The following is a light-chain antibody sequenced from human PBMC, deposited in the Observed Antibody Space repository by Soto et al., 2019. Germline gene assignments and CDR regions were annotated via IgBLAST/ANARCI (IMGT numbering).Light chain of an antibody. CDR2: DAS. Sequence: DIQMTQSPSSLSASIGDRVTITCRASQGLRNHLAWYQQQPGKVPKLLIYDASTWQSGVPPLFSGSGSGTDFTLTISSLQPEDIATYYCQKYDSPPRTFGHGTKVEI. V-gene: IGKV1-27*01. CDR3: QKYDSPPRT. CDR1: QGLRNH. J-gene: IGKJ1*01.